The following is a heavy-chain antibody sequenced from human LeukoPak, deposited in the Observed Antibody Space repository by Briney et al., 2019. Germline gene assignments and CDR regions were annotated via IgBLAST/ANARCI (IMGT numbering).Heavy chain of an antibody. D-gene: IGHD3-22*01. CDR1: GGSISSGGYY. V-gene: IGHV4-31*03. CDR3: AREVRSSGYSLDY. CDR2: IYYSGST. J-gene: IGHJ4*02. Sequence: SQTLSLTCTVSGGSISSGGYYWSWIRQHPGKGLEWIGYIYYSGSTYYNPSLKSRVTISVDTSKNQFSLKLSSVTAADTAVYYCAREVRSSGYSLDYWGQGTLVTVSS.